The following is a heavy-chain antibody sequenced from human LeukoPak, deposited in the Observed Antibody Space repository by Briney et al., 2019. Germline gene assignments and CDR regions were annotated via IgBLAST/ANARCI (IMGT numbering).Heavy chain of an antibody. V-gene: IGHV3-23*01. CDR3: AKALSITMIVVVTC. Sequence: GGSLRLSCAASGFTFSSYAMSWVRQAPGKGLEWVSAISGSGGSTYYADSVKGRFTISRDNSKNTLYLQMNSLRAEDTAVYHCAKALSITMIVVVTCWGQGTLVTVSS. CDR1: GFTFSSYA. CDR2: ISGSGGST. D-gene: IGHD3-22*01. J-gene: IGHJ4*02.